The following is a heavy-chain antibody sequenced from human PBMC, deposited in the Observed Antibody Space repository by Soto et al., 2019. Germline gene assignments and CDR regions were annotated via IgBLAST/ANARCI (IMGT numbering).Heavy chain of an antibody. D-gene: IGHD3-3*01. V-gene: IGHV3-23*01. CDR1: GFTFSSYA. CDR2: ISGSGGST. CDR3: AKVLLEWFPDDYYYYYGMDV. Sequence: GGSLRLSCAASGFTFSSYAMSWVRQAPGKGLEWVSAISGSGGSTYYADSVKGRFTISRDNSKNTLYLQMNSLRAEDTAVYYCAKVLLEWFPDDYYYYYGMDVWGQGTTVTVSS. J-gene: IGHJ6*02.